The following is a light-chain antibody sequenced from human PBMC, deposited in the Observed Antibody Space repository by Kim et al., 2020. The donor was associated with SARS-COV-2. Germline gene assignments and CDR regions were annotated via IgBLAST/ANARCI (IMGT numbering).Light chain of an antibody. V-gene: IGKV4-1*01. CDR1: QSVLYSSNNKNY. J-gene: IGKJ2*01. CDR3: QHYYGTPPYT. CDR2: WAS. Sequence: DIVMTQSPDSLAVSLGERATINCKSSQSVLYSSNNKNYLAWYQQKPGQPPKLLIYWASTRESGVPDRFSGSGSGTDFTLTISSLQTEDVAVYYSQHYYGTPPYTFGQGTKLEI.